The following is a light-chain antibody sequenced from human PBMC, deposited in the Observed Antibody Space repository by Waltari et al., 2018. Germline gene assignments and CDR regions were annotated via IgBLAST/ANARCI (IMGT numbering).Light chain of an antibody. CDR1: QSLLHSNGYSY. CDR2: LGS. V-gene: IGKV2-28*01. CDR3: MQTLQTPFT. Sequence: DIVMTQSPLSLPVTPGEPASISCRSSQSLLHSNGYSYLAWYLQKAGQSPQLPIYLGSIRASGVPDRFSGSGSGTDFTLKISRVEAEDVGVYYCMQTLQTPFTFGPGTKVDIK. J-gene: IGKJ3*01.